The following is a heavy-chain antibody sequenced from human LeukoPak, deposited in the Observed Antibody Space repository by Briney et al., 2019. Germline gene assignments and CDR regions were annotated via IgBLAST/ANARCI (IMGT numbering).Heavy chain of an antibody. V-gene: IGHV1-2*02. CDR2: INPNSGGT. J-gene: IGHJ6*03. Sequence: ASVKVSCKASGYTFTGYYMHWVRQAPGQGLEWMGWINPNSGGTNYAQKFQGRVTMTRDTSTSTVYMELSSLRSEDTAVYYCARDSGPPAGYYYMDVWGKGTTVTVSS. CDR1: GYTFTGYY. CDR3: ARDSGPPAGYYYMDV.